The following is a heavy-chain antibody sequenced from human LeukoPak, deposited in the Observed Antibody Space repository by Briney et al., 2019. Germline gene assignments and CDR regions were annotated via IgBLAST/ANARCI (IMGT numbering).Heavy chain of an antibody. Sequence: PGGSLRLSCAASGFTFSSYWMHWVRQAPGKWLVWVSRINSDGSSTSYADSVKGRFTISRDNAKNTLYLQMNSLRAEDTAVYYCAREYSSGWHFDYWGQGTLVTVSS. CDR3: AREYSSGWHFDY. V-gene: IGHV3-74*01. CDR2: INSDGSST. D-gene: IGHD6-19*01. CDR1: GFTFSSYW. J-gene: IGHJ4*02.